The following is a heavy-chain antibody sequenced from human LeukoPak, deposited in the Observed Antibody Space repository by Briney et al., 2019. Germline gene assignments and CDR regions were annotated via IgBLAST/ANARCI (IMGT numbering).Heavy chain of an antibody. V-gene: IGHV1-18*01. CDR1: GYTFTSYG. CDR2: ISAYNGNT. CDR3: ARATNQDIVVVVAATPSFDFQH. D-gene: IGHD2-15*01. J-gene: IGHJ1*01. Sequence: ASVTVSCKASGYTFTSYGISWVRQAPGQGLEWMGWISAYNGNTNYAQKLQGRVTMTTDTSTSTAYMELRSLRSDDTAVYYCARATNQDIVVVVAATPSFDFQHWGQGTLVTVSS.